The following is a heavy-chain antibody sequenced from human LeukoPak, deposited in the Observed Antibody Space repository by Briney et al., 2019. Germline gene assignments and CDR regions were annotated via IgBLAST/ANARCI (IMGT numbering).Heavy chain of an antibody. J-gene: IGHJ4*02. Sequence: ASVKVSCKASGYTFTSYYMHWVRQAPGQGLEWMGIINPSGGSTSYAQKFQGRVTMTRDTSTSTVYMELRSLRSEDTAVYYSARSNGVGSDFDYWGQGALVSVSS. CDR1: GYTFTSYY. CDR3: ARSNGVGSDFDY. CDR2: INPSGGST. V-gene: IGHV1-46*03. D-gene: IGHD2-8*01.